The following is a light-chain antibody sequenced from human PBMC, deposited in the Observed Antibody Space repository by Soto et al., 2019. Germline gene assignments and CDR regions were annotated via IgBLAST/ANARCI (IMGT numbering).Light chain of an antibody. CDR3: QYYDSDRYVV. CDR1: GGGIASNY. J-gene: IGLJ2*01. V-gene: IGLV6-57*03. Sequence: NFMLTQPHSVSESPGKTVTISCTRSGGGIASNYVQWYQQRPGSAPTTVIYEDNQRPSGIPDRFSGSIDRSSNSASLTISGVKTEDEADYDCQYYDSDRYVVFGGGTNLTVL. CDR2: EDN.